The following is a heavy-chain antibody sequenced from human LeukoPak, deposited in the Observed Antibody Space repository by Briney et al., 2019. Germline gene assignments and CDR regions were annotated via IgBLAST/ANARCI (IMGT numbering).Heavy chain of an antibody. D-gene: IGHD3-10*01. Sequence: ASVKVSCKASGYTFTSYDINWVRQATGQGLEWMGWMNPNSGDTGYAQQFHGRLSMTRDTSISTAYMELSSLRSEDTALYFCARGYMIRGSRVIQGSALGSDSWGQGTLVTVSS. CDR3: ARGYMIRGSRVIQGSALGSDS. CDR1: GYTFTSYD. J-gene: IGHJ4*02. V-gene: IGHV1-8*02. CDR2: MNPNSGDT.